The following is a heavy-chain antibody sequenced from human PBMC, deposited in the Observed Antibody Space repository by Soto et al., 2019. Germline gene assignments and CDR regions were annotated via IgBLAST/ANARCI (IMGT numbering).Heavy chain of an antibody. CDR1: GFTFSSYA. CDR3: AKGVRYGSGSYYRGYYYMDV. Sequence: GGSLRLSCAASGFTFSSYAMSWVRQAPGKGLEWVSAISGSGGSTYYADSVKGRFTISRDNSKNTLYLQMNSLRAEDTAVYYCAKGVRYGSGSYYRGYYYMDVWGKGTTVTVSS. D-gene: IGHD3-10*01. J-gene: IGHJ6*03. CDR2: ISGSGGST. V-gene: IGHV3-23*01.